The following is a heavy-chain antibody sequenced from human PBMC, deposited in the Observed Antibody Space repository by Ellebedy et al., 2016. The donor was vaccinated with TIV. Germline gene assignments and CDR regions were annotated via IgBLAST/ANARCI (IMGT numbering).Heavy chain of an antibody. Sequence: GGSLRLSXAASGFTFSSYWMSWVRQAPGKGLEWVANIKQDGSVKYYLDSVKGRFTISRDNAKNSVYLQMNSLRAEDTAVYYCARGRYDYVWGSYRNNEYFQHWGQGTLVTVSS. J-gene: IGHJ1*01. CDR3: ARGRYDYVWGSYRNNEYFQH. CDR2: IKQDGSVK. D-gene: IGHD3-16*02. V-gene: IGHV3-7*02. CDR1: GFTFSSYW.